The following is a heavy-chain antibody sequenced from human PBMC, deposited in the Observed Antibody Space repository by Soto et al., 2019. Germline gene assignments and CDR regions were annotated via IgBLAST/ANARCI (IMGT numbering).Heavy chain of an antibody. J-gene: IGHJ6*02. CDR3: ARDKVAAHYYYYGMDV. D-gene: IGHD6-13*01. CDR2: ISAYNGNT. V-gene: IGHV1-18*01. CDR1: GYTFTSYG. Sequence: QVQLVQSGAEVKKPGASVKVSCKASGYTFTSYGISWVRQAPGQGLEWMGWISAYNGNTNYAQKLQGRVTMTTDTXTXXAYMELRSLRSDDTAVYYCARDKVAAHYYYYGMDVWGQGTTVTVSS.